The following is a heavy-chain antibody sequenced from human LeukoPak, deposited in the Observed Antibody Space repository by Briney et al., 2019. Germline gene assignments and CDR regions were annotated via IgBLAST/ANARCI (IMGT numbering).Heavy chain of an antibody. CDR2: IYSGGNA. V-gene: IGHV3-66*04. D-gene: IGHD3-10*01. CDR3: ARHGSGSLYFDY. Sequence: TGGSLRLSCAASGLTVSSNYMSWVRQAPGKGPEWVSVIYSGGNAYQADSVKGRFIISRDKSKNTLYLQMNSLRAEDTAVYHCARHGSGSLYFDYWGQGTLVTVSS. J-gene: IGHJ4*02. CDR1: GLTVSSNY.